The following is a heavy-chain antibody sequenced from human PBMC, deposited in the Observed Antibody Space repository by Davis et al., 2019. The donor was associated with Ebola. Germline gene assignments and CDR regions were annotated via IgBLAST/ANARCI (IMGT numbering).Heavy chain of an antibody. CDR1: GGSISSYY. CDR3: ARWKQLTYYYYYGMDV. D-gene: IGHD6-13*01. V-gene: IGHV4-59*12. Sequence: PSETLSLTCTVSGGSISSYYWSWIRQPPGKGLEWLGYIYYSGSTNYNPSLKSRVTISVDTSKNQFSLKLSSVTAADTAVYYCARWKQLTYYYYYGMDVWGQGTTVTVSS. CDR2: IYYSGST. J-gene: IGHJ6*02.